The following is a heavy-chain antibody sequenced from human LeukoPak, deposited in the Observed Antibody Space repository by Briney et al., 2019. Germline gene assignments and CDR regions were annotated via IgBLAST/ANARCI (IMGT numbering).Heavy chain of an antibody. D-gene: IGHD6-19*01. Sequence: GGSLRLSCVESGFTFRSPWMAWLRQAPEKGLEWVANINEDGSQKYYLGSVTGRFAISRDNAKNSLYLQMNSLSAEDTAMYYCARDGGWHRFDYWGQGTLVIVSS. V-gene: IGHV3-7*03. J-gene: IGHJ4*02. CDR1: GFTFRSPW. CDR2: INEDGSQK. CDR3: ARDGGWHRFDY.